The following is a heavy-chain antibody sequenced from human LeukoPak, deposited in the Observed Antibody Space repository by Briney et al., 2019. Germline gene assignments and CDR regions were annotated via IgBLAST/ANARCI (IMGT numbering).Heavy chain of an antibody. V-gene: IGHV4-39*07. CDR3: ARERDGYNTYMDV. CDR1: GGSLSSSSYY. D-gene: IGHD5-24*01. J-gene: IGHJ6*03. CDR2: IYYSGST. Sequence: SETLSLTCTVSGGSLSSSSYYWGWIRQPPAKGLKWIGSIYYSGSTYYNPSLKNRVTISVDTPKNQFSLKLSSVTAADTAVYYCARERDGYNTYMDVWGKGTTVTVSS.